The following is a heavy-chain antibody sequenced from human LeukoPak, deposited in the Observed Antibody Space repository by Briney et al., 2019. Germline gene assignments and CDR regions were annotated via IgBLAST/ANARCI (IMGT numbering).Heavy chain of an antibody. J-gene: IGHJ2*01. V-gene: IGHV4-4*07. CDR2: IYSSGST. D-gene: IGHD2-2*01. CDR3: ARGQYHLLYWYFDL. CDR1: GGSISSYY. Sequence: SGTLSLTCTVSGGSISSYYWSWIRQPAGKGLEWIGRIYSSGSTNYNPSLKSRVTMSVDTSKNQSSLKLSSVTAADTAVYYCARGQYHLLYWYFDLWGRGTLVTVSS.